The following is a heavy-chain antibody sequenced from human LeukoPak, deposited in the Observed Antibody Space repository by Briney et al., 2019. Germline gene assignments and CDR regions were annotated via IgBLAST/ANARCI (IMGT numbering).Heavy chain of an antibody. J-gene: IGHJ6*02. Sequence: PGGSLRLSCAASGFTFSSYWMHWVRQAPGKGLVCVSRINSDGSTTTYADSVKGRFTISRDNAKNTLYLQMNSLRAEDTAVYYCARGHCSSTSCFVYYYYGVDVWGQGTTVTVSS. CDR1: GFTFSSYW. V-gene: IGHV3-74*01. CDR3: ARGHCSSTSCFVYYYYGVDV. D-gene: IGHD2-2*01. CDR2: INSDGSTT.